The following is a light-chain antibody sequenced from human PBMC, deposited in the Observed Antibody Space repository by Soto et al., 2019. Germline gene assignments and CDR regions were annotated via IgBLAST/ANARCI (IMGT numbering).Light chain of an antibody. V-gene: IGLV2-14*03. Sequence: QSVLTQPASVSGSPGQSITISCTGTRSDVGGYNSVSWYQNHPGKAPKLMIYDVSNRPSGVSNRFSGSKSGNTASLTISGLQAEDEADYYCSSYTSSSTPMVFGGGTQLTVL. J-gene: IGLJ2*01. CDR3: SSYTSSSTPMV. CDR1: RSDVGGYNS. CDR2: DVS.